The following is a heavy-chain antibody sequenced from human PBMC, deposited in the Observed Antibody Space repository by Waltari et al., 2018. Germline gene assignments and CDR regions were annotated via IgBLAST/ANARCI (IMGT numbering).Heavy chain of an antibody. CDR3: ARGYSYGYAWFDP. Sequence: QVQLQESGPGLVKPSETLSLPCTVSGGSISSYYWCWIRPPPGNGLAWIWYNYYNVSTNYNPSLKSRVTISVDTAKNQFSLKLSSVTAADTAVYYCARGYSYGYAWFDPWGQGTLVTVSS. J-gene: IGHJ5*02. D-gene: IGHD5-18*01. CDR2: NYYNVST. CDR1: GGSISSYY. V-gene: IGHV4-59*01.